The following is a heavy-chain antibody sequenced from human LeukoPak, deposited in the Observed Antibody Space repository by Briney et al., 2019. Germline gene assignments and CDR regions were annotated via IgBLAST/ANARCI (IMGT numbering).Heavy chain of an antibody. V-gene: IGHV3-23*01. CDR3: AKDRGPPGGYGLYDYYSYGMDV. Sequence: GGSLRLSCAASGFTFSSYAMSWVRQAPGKGLEWVSAISGSGGSTYYAYSGKGRFTISRDNSNNTLYLQMNSLRAEDTAVYYCAKDRGPPGGYGLYDYYSYGMDVWGQGTTVTVSS. D-gene: IGHD5/OR15-5a*01. J-gene: IGHJ6*02. CDR1: GFTFSSYA. CDR2: ISGSGGST.